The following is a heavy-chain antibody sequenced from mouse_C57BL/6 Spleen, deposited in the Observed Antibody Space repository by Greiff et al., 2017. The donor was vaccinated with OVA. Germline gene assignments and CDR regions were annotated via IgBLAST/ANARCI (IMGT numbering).Heavy chain of an antibody. J-gene: IGHJ1*03. D-gene: IGHD1-1*01. Sequence: QVQLQQSGAELVRPGTSVKVSCKASGYSFTNYLIEWVKQRPGQGLEWIGVINPGSGGTNYNEKFKGKATLTADKSSSTAYMQLSSLTSEDSAVYFGARSIYYGSSYDWYFDVWGTGTTVTVSS. V-gene: IGHV1-54*01. CDR2: INPGSGGT. CDR1: GYSFTNYL. CDR3: ARSIYYGSSYDWYFDV.